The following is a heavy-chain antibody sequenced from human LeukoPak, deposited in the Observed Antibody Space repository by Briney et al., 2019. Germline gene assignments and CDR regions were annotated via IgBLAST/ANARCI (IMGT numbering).Heavy chain of an antibody. Sequence: GGSLRLSCVASGFMFSSYWMNWVRQAPGKGLVWVSRINSDGSSTSYADSVKGRFTISRDNAKNTLFLQMNSLRDEDTAVYYCARLWSGLRPPDYWGQGTLVTVSS. CDR1: GFMFSSYW. J-gene: IGHJ4*02. V-gene: IGHV3-74*01. CDR2: INSDGSST. CDR3: ARLWSGLRPPDY. D-gene: IGHD3-3*01.